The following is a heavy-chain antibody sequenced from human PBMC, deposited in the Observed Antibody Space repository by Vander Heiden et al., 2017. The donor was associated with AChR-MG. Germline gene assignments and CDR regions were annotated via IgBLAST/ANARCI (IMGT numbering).Heavy chain of an antibody. D-gene: IGHD2-21*01. CDR1: GVTFSPYG. J-gene: IGHJ5*02. Sequence: QVQLVESGGGVVQPGGSLRLSWAASGVTFSPYGRHWVRQAPGKGLEWVAFIRYDGSNKYYADSVKGRFTISRDNSKNTLYLQMNSLRAEDTAVYYCAKDIVVKAAGRPKNWFDPWGQGTLVTVSS. CDR2: IRYDGSNK. V-gene: IGHV3-30*02. CDR3: AKDIVVKAAGRPKNWFDP.